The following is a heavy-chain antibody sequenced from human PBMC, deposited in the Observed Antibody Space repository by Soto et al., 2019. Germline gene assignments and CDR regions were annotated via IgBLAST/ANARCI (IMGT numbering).Heavy chain of an antibody. CDR1: GGSISSYY. V-gene: IGHV4-59*12. CDR3: ARLGGSYAVPHFDY. CDR2: IYYSGST. J-gene: IGHJ4*02. D-gene: IGHD1-26*01. Sequence: SETLSLTCTVSGGSISSYYWSWIRQPPGKGLEWIGYIYYSGSTNYNPSLQSRVTISVDKSKNQFSLKLSSVTAADTAVYYCARLGGSYAVPHFDYWGQGTLVTVSS.